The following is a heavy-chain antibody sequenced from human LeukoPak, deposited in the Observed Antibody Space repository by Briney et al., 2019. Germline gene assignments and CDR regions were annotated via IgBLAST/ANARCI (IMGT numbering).Heavy chain of an antibody. CDR3: ARSKHGYSYGFDY. CDR2: ISSSSSYI. D-gene: IGHD5-18*01. Sequence: RGSLRLSCAASGFTFSSYSMNWVRQAPGKGLEWVSSISSSSSYIYCADSVKGRFTITRDNAKNSLYLEMNSLRAEDTAVYYCARSKHGYSYGFDYWGQGTLVTVSS. V-gene: IGHV3-21*01. J-gene: IGHJ4*02. CDR1: GFTFSSYS.